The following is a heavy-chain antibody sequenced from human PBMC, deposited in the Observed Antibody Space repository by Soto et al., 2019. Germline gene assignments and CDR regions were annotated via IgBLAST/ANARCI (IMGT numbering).Heavy chain of an antibody. CDR2: IKSKTDSGTI. CDR1: GFTFSNAG. D-gene: IGHD5-12*01. CDR3: TTAHPRGPDY. V-gene: IGHV3-15*01. J-gene: IGHJ4*02. Sequence: EVQLVESGGGLVKPGESLRLSCAASGFTFSNAGMNWVRQAPGKGLEWVGLIKSKTDSGTIDYPAPVQGRFIISRDDSRNTLYLQMNSLKTEDTAVYYCTTAHPRGPDYWGQGTRVTVAS.